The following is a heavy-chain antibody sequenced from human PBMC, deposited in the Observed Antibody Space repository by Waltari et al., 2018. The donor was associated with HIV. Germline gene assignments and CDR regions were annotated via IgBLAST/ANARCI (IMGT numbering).Heavy chain of an antibody. V-gene: IGHV1-3*01. CDR1: GYTFSNYA. Sequence: QVQFVQSGAEVKKPGASVKVSCKASGYTFSNYAMHWVRQAPGQRLEWMGWINAGNGNTKYSQKFQGRVTITRDTSASTAYMELSSLRSEDTAVYYCARDREQWLVRGLGYWGQGTLVTVSS. J-gene: IGHJ4*02. D-gene: IGHD6-19*01. CDR2: INAGNGNT. CDR3: ARDREQWLVRGLGY.